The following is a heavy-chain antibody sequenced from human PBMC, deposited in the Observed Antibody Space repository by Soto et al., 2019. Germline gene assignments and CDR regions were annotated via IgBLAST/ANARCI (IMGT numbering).Heavy chain of an antibody. CDR2: ISADGLTA. D-gene: IGHD3-16*01. Sequence: GGSLRLTCAASGFRFSGYSITWVRHAAWKVLEWVSVISADGLTAYFADSVKRRVPLSRDNFKDTVYLEMDSLRAEDTAVYHCAKIPTLYHDRGSFCGWFDALG. J-gene: IGHJ5*01. V-gene: IGHV3-23*01. CDR3: AKIPTLYHDRGSFCGWFDA. CDR1: GFRFSGYS.